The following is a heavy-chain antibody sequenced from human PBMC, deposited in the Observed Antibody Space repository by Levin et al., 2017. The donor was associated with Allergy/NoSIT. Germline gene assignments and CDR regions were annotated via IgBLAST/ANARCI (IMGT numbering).Heavy chain of an antibody. Sequence: KPSETLSLTCAVYGGSFSGYYWSWIRQPPGKGLEWIGEINHSGSTNYNPSLKSRVTISVDTSKNQFSLKLSSVTAADTAVYYCARGGGGGYCSGGSCRTTRIGRYYYYYMDVWGKGTTVTVSS. V-gene: IGHV4-34*01. J-gene: IGHJ6*03. D-gene: IGHD2-15*01. CDR2: INHSGST. CDR3: ARGGGGGYCSGGSCRTTRIGRYYYYYMDV. CDR1: GGSFSGYY.